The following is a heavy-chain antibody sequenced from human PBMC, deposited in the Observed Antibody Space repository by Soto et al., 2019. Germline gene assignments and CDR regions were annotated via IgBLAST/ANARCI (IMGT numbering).Heavy chain of an antibody. CDR3: ARGIGDYATAGYGMDV. CDR2: IYYSGST. Sequence: SEALSLICTVSGGSISSYYLSWIRQPPGKGLEWIGYIYYSGSTNYNPSLKSRVTISVDTSKNQFSLKLSSVTAADTAVYYCARGIGDYATAGYGMDVWGQGTTVTVSS. V-gene: IGHV4-59*01. D-gene: IGHD4-17*01. CDR1: GGSISSYY. J-gene: IGHJ6*02.